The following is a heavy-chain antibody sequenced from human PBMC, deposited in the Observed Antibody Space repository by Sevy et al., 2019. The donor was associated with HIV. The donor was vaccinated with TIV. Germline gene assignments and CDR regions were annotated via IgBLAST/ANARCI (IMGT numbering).Heavy chain of an antibody. CDR3: ARARGVPHYYYGMDV. Sequence: GGALKISLKGSGYSFTTYWIGWVRQMPGKGLEGMGIIFPGDSDTRYRPSCQGQVPISADNSISTAYLQWSSLKASDTAMSYCARARGVPHYYYGMDVWGQGTTVTVSS. D-gene: IGHD1-26*01. CDR1: GYSFTTYW. J-gene: IGHJ6*02. CDR2: IFPGDSDT. V-gene: IGHV5-51*01.